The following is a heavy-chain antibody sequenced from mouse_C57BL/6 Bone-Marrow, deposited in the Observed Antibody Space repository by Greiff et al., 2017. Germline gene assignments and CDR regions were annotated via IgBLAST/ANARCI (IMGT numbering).Heavy chain of an antibody. CDR2: IYPGSGST. J-gene: IGHJ1*03. CDR3: ATGGYYVDWYFDV. Sequence: VQLQQSGAELVQPGASVKMSCKASGYTFTSYWITWVKQRPGQGLEWIGDIYPGSGSTTYNEKFKSKATLTVDTSSSTAYMQLSSLTSEDSAVYYCATGGYYVDWYFDVWGTGTTVTVSS. D-gene: IGHD2-3*01. V-gene: IGHV1-55*01. CDR1: GYTFTSYW.